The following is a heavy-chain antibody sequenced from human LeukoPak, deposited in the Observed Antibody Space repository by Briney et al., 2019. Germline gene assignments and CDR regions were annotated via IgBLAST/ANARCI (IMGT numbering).Heavy chain of an antibody. J-gene: IGHJ4*02. CDR2: IYSDGST. D-gene: IGHD1-26*01. Sequence: GGSLRLSCAASGFIVSGDMSWVRQAPGKGLEWVSVIYSDGSTYYADSVKGRFTISRDNSKNTLDLQMTGLRAEDTAVYYCARERGRGRDSPWFDYWGQGTLVTVSS. CDR1: GFIVSGD. CDR3: ARERGRGRDSPWFDY. V-gene: IGHV3-53*01.